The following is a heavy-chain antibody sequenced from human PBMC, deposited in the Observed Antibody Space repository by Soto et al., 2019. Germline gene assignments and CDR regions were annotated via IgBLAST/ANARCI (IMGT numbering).Heavy chain of an antibody. D-gene: IGHD1-26*01. J-gene: IGHJ4*02. CDR3: ARALLPGTLNY. V-gene: IGHV1-69*02. CDR1: GGTFSSYT. Sequence: QVQLVQSGAEVKKPGSSVKVSCKASGGTFSSYTISWVRQAPGQGLEWMGRIIPILGIANYAQKFQGRVTITADKATSTAYMELSSLRSEDTAVYYCARALLPGTLNYWGQGTLVTVSS. CDR2: IIPILGIA.